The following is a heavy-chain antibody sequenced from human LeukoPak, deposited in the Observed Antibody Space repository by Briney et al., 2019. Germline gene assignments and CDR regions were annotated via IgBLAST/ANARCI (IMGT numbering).Heavy chain of an antibody. J-gene: IGHJ6*02. Sequence: RGSLRLSCAGSGFTFSTYALTWVRQAPGKELEWVSSISGTGGSTYIADSVKGRFTISRDNSKNTLFLQMNSLRGDDTAVYFCAKEDSGYVFPDGKSYYYYDIDVWGPGTTVIVSS. D-gene: IGHD5-12*01. CDR3: AKEDSGYVFPDGKSYYYYDIDV. V-gene: IGHV3-23*01. CDR1: GFTFSTYA. CDR2: ISGTGGST.